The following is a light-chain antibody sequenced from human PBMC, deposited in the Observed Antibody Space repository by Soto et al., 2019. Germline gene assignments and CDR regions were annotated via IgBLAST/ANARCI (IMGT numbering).Light chain of an antibody. CDR1: SSDVGSYNL. Sequence: QSALTQPASVSGSPGQSITISCTGTSSDVGSYNLVSWYQHHPGKAPKLMIYVVGKRPSGVSSRFSGSKSDNTASLTISGLQAEDEADYYCCSYAGSGTPYVFGTGTKVTVL. CDR2: VVG. CDR3: CSYAGSGTPYV. J-gene: IGLJ1*01. V-gene: IGLV2-23*02.